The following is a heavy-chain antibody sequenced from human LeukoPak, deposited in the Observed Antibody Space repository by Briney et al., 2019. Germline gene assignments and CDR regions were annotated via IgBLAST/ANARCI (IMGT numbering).Heavy chain of an antibody. Sequence: PSETLSLTCAVYGGSFSGYYWSWIRQPPGKGLEWIGEINHSGSTYYNPSPKSRVTISVDTSNNQFSLKLSSVTAADAAVYYCARVVPVITMVRGVIGAFDIWGQGTMVTVSS. CDR1: GGSFSGYY. J-gene: IGHJ3*02. CDR2: INHSGST. CDR3: ARVVPVITMVRGVIGAFDI. V-gene: IGHV4-34*01. D-gene: IGHD3-10*01.